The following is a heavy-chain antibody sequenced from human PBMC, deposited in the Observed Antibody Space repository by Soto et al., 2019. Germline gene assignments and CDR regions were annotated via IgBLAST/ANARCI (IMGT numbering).Heavy chain of an antibody. CDR2: IKSKIDDGTT. CDR1: GFTFGNAW. J-gene: IGHJ4*02. D-gene: IGHD3-3*01. CDR3: ATTYFDFWSGYYVYYDY. Sequence: GGSLRLSCAASGFTFGNAWMNWVRQAPGKGLEWVGRIKSKIDDGTTDYAAPVKGRFTISRDDSQNTLYLQMNNLKTEDTAVYYCATTYFDFWSGYYVYYDYWGQGALVTVSS. V-gene: IGHV3-15*07.